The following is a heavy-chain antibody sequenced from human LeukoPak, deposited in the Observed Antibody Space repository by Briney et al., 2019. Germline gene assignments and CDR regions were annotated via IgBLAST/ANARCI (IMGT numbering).Heavy chain of an antibody. CDR3: AKDLGCSSTSCLYDY. D-gene: IGHD2-2*01. J-gene: IGHJ4*02. CDR1: GFTFSSYA. CDR2: ISGSGGST. Sequence: GGSLRLSCAASGFTFSSYAMSWVRQAPGKGLEWVSAISGSGGSTYYADSVKGRFTISRDNSKNTLYLQMNSLRAEDTAVYYCAKDLGCSSTSCLYDYWGQGTLVTVSS. V-gene: IGHV3-23*01.